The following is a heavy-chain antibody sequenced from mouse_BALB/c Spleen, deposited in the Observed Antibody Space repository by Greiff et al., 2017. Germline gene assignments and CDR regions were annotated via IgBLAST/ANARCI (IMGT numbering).Heavy chain of an antibody. J-gene: IGHJ2*01. CDR2: ISYSGST. V-gene: IGHV3-2*02. Sequence: VQLKESGPGLVKPSQSLSLTCTVTGYSITSDYAWNWLRQFPGNKLEWMGYISYSGSTSYNPSLKSRISITRDTSKNQFFLQLNSVTTEDTATYYCARSYYYGSYFDYWGQGTTLTVSS. CDR3: ARSYYYGSYFDY. CDR1: GYSITSDYA. D-gene: IGHD1-1*01.